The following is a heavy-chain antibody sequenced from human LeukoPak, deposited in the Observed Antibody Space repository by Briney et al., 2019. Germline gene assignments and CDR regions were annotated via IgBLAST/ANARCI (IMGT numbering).Heavy chain of an antibody. CDR2: ISTTGGNT. CDR1: GFTFSTYA. Sequence: GGSLRLSCAASGFTFSTYAMRWVRQAPGKGLEWVSAISTTGGNTYYADSVKGRFTISRDNSKNTQFLQMNSLRGEDTAVYYCLGYCSGGSCYSGAHWGQGTLVTVSS. CDR3: LGYCSGGSCYSGAH. D-gene: IGHD2-15*01. J-gene: IGHJ4*02. V-gene: IGHV3-23*01.